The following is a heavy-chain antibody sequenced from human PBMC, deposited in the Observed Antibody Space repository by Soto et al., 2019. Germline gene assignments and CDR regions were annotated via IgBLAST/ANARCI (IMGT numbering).Heavy chain of an antibody. CDR1: GYTFTRYG. V-gene: IGHV1-18*01. Sequence: QVQLVQSGAEVKNPGASVKVSCKASGYTFTRYGIGWARQAPGQGLEWMGWINTYNGNTNYAQNVQGRVTLITDTXXSTAYMELRSLRSNDTAIYYCALVDVYVTPSPQDVWGQGTTVIVSS. CDR3: ALVDVYVTPSPQDV. CDR2: INTYNGNT. D-gene: IGHD3-16*01. J-gene: IGHJ6*02.